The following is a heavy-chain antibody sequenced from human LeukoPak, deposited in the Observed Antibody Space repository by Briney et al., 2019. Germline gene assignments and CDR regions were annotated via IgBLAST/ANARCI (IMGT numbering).Heavy chain of an antibody. Sequence: GASVKVSCKASGDTFTGYYMHWVRQAPGQGLEWMGWINPNSGGTNYAQKFQGRVTMTRDTSISTAYMELSRLRSDDTAVYYCARGYSSSSGYYYYYMDVWGKGTTVTVSS. CDR2: INPNSGGT. J-gene: IGHJ6*03. CDR1: GDTFTGYY. CDR3: ARGYSSSSGYYYYYMDV. V-gene: IGHV1-2*02. D-gene: IGHD6-6*01.